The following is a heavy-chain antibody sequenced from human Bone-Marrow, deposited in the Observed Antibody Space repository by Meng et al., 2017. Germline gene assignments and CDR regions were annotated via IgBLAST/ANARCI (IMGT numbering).Heavy chain of an antibody. CDR1: GGSFSDYY. CDR2: INHSGST. V-gene: IGHV4-34*01. Sequence: GQLHQWGAGLLKPSETLSLTCVVSGGSFSDYYWSWIRQPPGKGLEWIGEINHSGSTNYNPSLESRATISVDTSQNNLSLKLSSVTAADSAVYYCARGPTTMAHDFDYWGQGTLVTVSS. J-gene: IGHJ4*02. CDR3: ARGPTTMAHDFDY. D-gene: IGHD4-11*01.